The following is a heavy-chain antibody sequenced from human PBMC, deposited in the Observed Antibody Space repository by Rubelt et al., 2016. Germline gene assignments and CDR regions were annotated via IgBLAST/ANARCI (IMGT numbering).Heavy chain of an antibody. D-gene: IGHD5-12*01. CDR3: ARGQYRRDY. J-gene: IGHJ4*02. Sequence: QVQLQQWGAGLLKPSETPSLTCAVYGGSFSGYYWSWIRQHPGKGLEWIGEMNHSGSTTYNPSLKSRATLSVETSKNQCSRTLRSVTAADTAVYYCARGQYRRDYWGQGTLVTVSS. CDR2: MNHSGST. CDR1: GGSFSGYY. V-gene: IGHV4-34*01.